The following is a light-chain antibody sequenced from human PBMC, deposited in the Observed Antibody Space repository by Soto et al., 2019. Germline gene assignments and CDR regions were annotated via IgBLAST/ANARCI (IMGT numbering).Light chain of an antibody. V-gene: IGKV1-5*03. CDR3: QQNYNYPLT. J-gene: IGKJ4*01. CDR2: GAS. CDR1: QNIIRD. Sequence: DVQLTQSPVSLSAAVGDRVNITCRASQNIIRDLAWHQQIPGTGPRLLIYGASNLQSGVPSRFSGSGSGTEFTLTISGLQPDDFATYYCQQNYNYPLTFGGGTKVDIK.